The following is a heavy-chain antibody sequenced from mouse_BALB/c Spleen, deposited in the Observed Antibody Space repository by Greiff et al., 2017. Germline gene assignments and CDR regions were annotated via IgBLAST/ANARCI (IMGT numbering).Heavy chain of an antibody. J-gene: IGHJ4*01. CDR3: TRSDYYGYDYAMDY. CDR1: GYTFTSYY. CDR2: INPSNGGT. D-gene: IGHD1-2*01. V-gene: IGHV1S81*02. Sequence: QVQLQQSGAELVKPGASVKLSCKASGYTFTSYYMYWVKQRPGQGLEWIGEINPSNGGTNFNEKFKSKATLTVDKSSSTAYMQLSSLTSEDSAVYYCTRSDYYGYDYAMDYWGQGTSVTVSS.